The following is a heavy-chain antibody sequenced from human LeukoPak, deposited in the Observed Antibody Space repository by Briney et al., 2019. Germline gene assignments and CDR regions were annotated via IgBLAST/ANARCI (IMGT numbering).Heavy chain of an antibody. V-gene: IGHV3-48*03. CDR2: ISSSGSTI. CDR1: GFTFSSYE. Sequence: GGSLRLSCAASGFTFSSYEMNWVRQAPGKGLEWVSYISSSGSTIYYEDSVKGRFTISRDNAKNSLYLQMNSLRAEDTAVYYCARDEKAMVRGVILAGTFDYWGQGTLVTVSS. CDR3: ARDEKAMVRGVILAGTFDY. J-gene: IGHJ4*02. D-gene: IGHD3-10*01.